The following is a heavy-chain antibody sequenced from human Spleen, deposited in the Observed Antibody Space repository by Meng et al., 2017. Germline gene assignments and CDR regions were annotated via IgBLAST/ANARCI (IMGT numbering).Heavy chain of an antibody. V-gene: IGHV3-23*01. D-gene: IGHD4-17*01. J-gene: IGHJ4*02. Sequence: GGSLRLSCAASGFTFSSYAMSWVRQAPGKGLEWVSAISGSGGSTYYADSVKGRFTISRDNSKNTLYLQMNSLRAEDTAVYYCAKGRRAVRPKGTSEIPDPTYYFDYWGQGTLVTVSS. CDR1: GFTFSSYA. CDR2: ISGSGGST. CDR3: AKGRRAVRPKGTSEIPDPTYYFDY.